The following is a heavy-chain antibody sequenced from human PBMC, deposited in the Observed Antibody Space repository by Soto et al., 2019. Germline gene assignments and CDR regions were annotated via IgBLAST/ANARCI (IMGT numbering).Heavy chain of an antibody. V-gene: IGHV3-9*01. CDR1: GFTFVDYA. CDR2: INENSGSL. Sequence: EVQLVESGGSLVQPGRSLRLSCAASGFTFVDYAMHWVLQAPGKGLQWISSINENSGSLDYADSVKGRFTISRDNAKNSLYLQMNSLRIEDTALYYCAKDAHWSLDFWGQGNLVPVSS. J-gene: IGHJ4*02. D-gene: IGHD1-1*01. CDR3: AKDAHWSLDF.